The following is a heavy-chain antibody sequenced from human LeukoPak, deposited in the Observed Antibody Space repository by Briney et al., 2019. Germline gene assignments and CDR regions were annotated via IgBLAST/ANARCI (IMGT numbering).Heavy chain of an antibody. J-gene: IGHJ4*02. V-gene: IGHV3-21*01. D-gene: IGHD5-18*01. CDR2: ISSSSSYI. CDR3: ARADTTHPYYFDY. CDR1: GFTFSSYS. Sequence: PGGSLRLSCAASGFTFSSYSMNWVREAPGKGLGWVSSISSSSSYIYYEDSVKGRFTNSRDNPKNSLYLEVNSLRAEDTGVYYCARADTTHPYYFDYWGQGTLVTVSS.